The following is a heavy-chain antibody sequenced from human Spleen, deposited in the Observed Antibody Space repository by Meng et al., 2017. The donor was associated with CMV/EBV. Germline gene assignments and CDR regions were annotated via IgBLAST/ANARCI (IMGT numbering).Heavy chain of an antibody. V-gene: IGHV3-11*04. CDR2: ISSSGSTI. D-gene: IGHD6-6*01. Sequence: GESLKISCAASGFTFSDHYMDWVRQAPGKGLEWVSYISSSGSTIYYADSVKGRFTISRDNAKNSLYLQMNSLRAEDTAVYYCARDPARRYYFDYWGQGTLVTVSS. CDR1: GFTFSDHY. J-gene: IGHJ4*02. CDR3: ARDPARRYYFDY.